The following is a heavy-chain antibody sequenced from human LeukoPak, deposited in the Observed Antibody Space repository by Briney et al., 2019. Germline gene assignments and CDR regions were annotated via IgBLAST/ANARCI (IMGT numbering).Heavy chain of an antibody. D-gene: IGHD6-6*01. CDR3: AGTYSSSSGWFDP. V-gene: IGHV4-34*01. CDR1: GGSISSYY. CDR2: INHSGST. J-gene: IGHJ5*02. Sequence: PSETLSLTCTVSGGSISSYYWSWIRQPPGKGLEWIGEINHSGSTNYNPSLKSRVTISVDTSKNQFSLKLSSVTAADTAVYYCAGTYSSSSGWFDPWGQGTLVTVSS.